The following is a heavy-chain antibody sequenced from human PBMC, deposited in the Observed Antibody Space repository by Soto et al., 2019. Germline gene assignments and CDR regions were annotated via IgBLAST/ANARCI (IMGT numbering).Heavy chain of an antibody. J-gene: IGHJ4*02. CDR1: GFTFSSYA. V-gene: IGHV3-30-3*01. CDR3: ARDSRPGGYDYVWGSYPIDY. Sequence: TGGSLRLSCAASGFTFSSYAMHWVRQAPGKGLEWVAVISYDGSNKYYADSVKGRFTISRDNSKNTLYLQMNSLRAEDTAVYYCARDSRPGGYDYVWGSYPIDYWGQGTLVTVSS. CDR2: ISYDGSNK. D-gene: IGHD3-16*02.